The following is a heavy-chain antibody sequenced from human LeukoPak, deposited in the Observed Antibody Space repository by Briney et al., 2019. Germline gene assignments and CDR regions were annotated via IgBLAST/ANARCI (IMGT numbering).Heavy chain of an antibody. D-gene: IGHD3-22*01. V-gene: IGHV3-15*01. Sequence: PGGSLRLSCAASGFTFSDYAMNWVRQAPGKGLEWVGRIKSETDGGTTDYAAPVKGRFTISRDDSENTLFLQMNSLKTEDTAVYYCTTVYDSSGYRFDPWGQGTLVTVSS. CDR3: TTVYDSSGYRFDP. CDR2: IKSETDGGTT. CDR1: GFTFSDYA. J-gene: IGHJ5*02.